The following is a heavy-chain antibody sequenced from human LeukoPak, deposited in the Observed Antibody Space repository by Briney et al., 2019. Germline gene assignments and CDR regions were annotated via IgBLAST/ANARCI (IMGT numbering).Heavy chain of an antibody. D-gene: IGHD3-10*01. CDR1: GFTFRDYY. J-gene: IGHJ4*02. CDR2: VSGGGDIT. Sequence: GGSLRLSCVASGFTFRDYYISWIRQTPGKGLEWLSIVSGGGDITSYADSVKGRFTISRDNSKNTLYLQMNSLRAEDTAVYYCAKSGDYYYGSGFDYWGQGTLVTVSS. CDR3: AKSGDYYYGSGFDY. V-gene: IGHV3-23*01.